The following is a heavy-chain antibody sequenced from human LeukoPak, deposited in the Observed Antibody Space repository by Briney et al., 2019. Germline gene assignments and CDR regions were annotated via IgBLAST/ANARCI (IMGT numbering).Heavy chain of an antibody. J-gene: IGHJ2*01. CDR3: ARHRATYGSGSYYQRNWYFDL. CDR1: GYSYW. Sequence: GESLRISCKASGYSYWISWVRQMPGKGLEWMGTIDPSDSYTKYGPSFQGHVTISADKSISTAYLQWSSLKASDTAMYYCARHRATYGSGSYYQRNWYFDLWGRGTLVTVSS. CDR2: IDPSDSYT. D-gene: IGHD3-10*01. V-gene: IGHV5-10-1*01.